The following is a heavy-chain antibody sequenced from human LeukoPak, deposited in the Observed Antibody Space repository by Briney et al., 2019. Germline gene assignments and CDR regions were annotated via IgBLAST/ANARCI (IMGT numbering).Heavy chain of an antibody. J-gene: IGHJ5*02. CDR3: ARSAMVRGVIMGWFAP. Sequence: PSETLSLTCTVSGGSISSYYWSWIRQPPGKGLEWIGCIYTSGSTNYNPSLKSRVTISVDTSKNQFSLKLSSVTAADTAAYYCARSAMVRGVIMGWFAPWGQGTLVTVSS. D-gene: IGHD3-10*01. CDR1: GGSISSYY. V-gene: IGHV4-4*09. CDR2: IYTSGST.